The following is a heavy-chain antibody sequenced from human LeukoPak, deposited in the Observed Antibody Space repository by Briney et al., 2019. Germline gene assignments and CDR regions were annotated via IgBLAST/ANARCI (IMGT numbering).Heavy chain of an antibody. Sequence: PGGSLRPSCAASGFTFSDYYVSWIRQAPGKGLEWVSYISSSSSYTNYADSVKGRFTISRDNAKNSLYLQMNSLRAEDTAVYYCARDLDGVSFDYWGQGALVTVSS. J-gene: IGHJ4*02. CDR2: ISSSSSYT. D-gene: IGHD1-1*01. CDR1: GFTFSDYY. CDR3: ARDLDGVSFDY. V-gene: IGHV3-11*06.